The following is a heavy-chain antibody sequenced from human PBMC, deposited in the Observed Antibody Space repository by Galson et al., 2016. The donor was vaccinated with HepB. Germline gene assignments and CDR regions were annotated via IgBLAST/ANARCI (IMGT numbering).Heavy chain of an antibody. Sequence: SLRLSCAASGFTLSDYAMNWVRQAPGRGLEWVSVLDADDGHSAESVECRFTVSRDPSQPPLYLQMNRLRASDPALYYCAKDGVTGNGVFDAFDIWGQGTMVTVSS. J-gene: IGHJ3*02. D-gene: IGHD2-8*01. CDR2: LDADDG. CDR1: GFTLSDYA. CDR3: AKDGVTGNGVFDAFDI. V-gene: IGHV3-23*01.